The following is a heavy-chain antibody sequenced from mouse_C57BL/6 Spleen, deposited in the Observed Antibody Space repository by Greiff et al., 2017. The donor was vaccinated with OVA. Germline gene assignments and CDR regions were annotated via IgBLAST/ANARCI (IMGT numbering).Heavy chain of an antibody. D-gene: IGHD1-1*01. CDR3: ARSTLNYYGSSHGYFDV. Sequence: EVKLQESGPELVKPGASVKMSCKASGYTFTDYNMHWVKQSHGKSLEWIGYINPNNGGTSYNQKFKGKATLTVNKSSSTAYMELRSLTSEDSAVYYCARSTLNYYGSSHGYFDVWGTGTTVTVSS. CDR2: INPNNGGT. CDR1: GYTFTDYN. J-gene: IGHJ1*03. V-gene: IGHV1-22*01.